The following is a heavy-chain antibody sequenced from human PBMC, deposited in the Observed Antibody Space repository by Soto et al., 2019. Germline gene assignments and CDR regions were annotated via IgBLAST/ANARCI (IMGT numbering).Heavy chain of an antibody. Sequence: GASVKVSCTASGYTFTSYGISWVRQAPGQGLEWMGWISAYNGNTNYAQKLQGRVTMTKDTSTDTAYMELSSLRSEDTAVYYCATDQARWSGYFWFDPWGQGTLVTVSS. CDR3: ATDQARWSGYFWFDP. CDR1: GYTFTSYG. CDR2: ISAYNGNT. J-gene: IGHJ5*02. V-gene: IGHV1-18*01. D-gene: IGHD3-3*01.